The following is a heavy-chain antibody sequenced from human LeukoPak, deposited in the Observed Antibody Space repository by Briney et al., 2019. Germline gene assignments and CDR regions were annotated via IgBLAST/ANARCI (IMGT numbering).Heavy chain of an antibody. J-gene: IGHJ6*02. CDR3: AKMPSIRSSDYYYGMDV. CDR2: ISGSGGST. CDR1: GFTFSSYA. Sequence: GASLRLSCAASGFTFSSYAMSWVRQAPGKGLEWVSAISGSGGSTYYADSVKGRFTISRDNSKNTLYLQMNSLRAEDTAVYYCAKMPSIRSSDYYYGMDVWGQGTTVTVSS. V-gene: IGHV3-23*01. D-gene: IGHD6-6*01.